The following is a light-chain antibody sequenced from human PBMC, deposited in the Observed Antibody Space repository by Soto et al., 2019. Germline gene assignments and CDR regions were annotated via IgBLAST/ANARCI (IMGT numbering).Light chain of an antibody. V-gene: IGLV1-47*01. CDR3: AAWDDSLRGV. J-gene: IGLJ2*01. CDR1: SSNIGSNY. CDR2: RNN. Sequence: QSVLTQPLSASGTPGQRVTISCSGSSSNIGSNYVYWYQQLPGTAPKLLIYRNNQRPSGVPDRFSGSKSGTSASLAISGLRSEDEADYYCAAWDDSLRGVFGGGTKLTVL.